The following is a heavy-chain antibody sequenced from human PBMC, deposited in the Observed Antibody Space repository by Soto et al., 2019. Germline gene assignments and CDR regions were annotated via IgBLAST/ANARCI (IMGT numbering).Heavy chain of an antibody. J-gene: IGHJ6*02. Sequence: QVQLVESGGGVVQPGRSLRLSCAASGFTFSTYGMHWVRQAPGKGLEWVAVIWYDGSNKYYADSVKGRFTISRDNSKNTLYLQMNSLRAEDTAVYYCARDDHSGSYYGMDVWGQGTTVTVSS. CDR2: IWYDGSNK. D-gene: IGHD1-26*01. CDR1: GFTFSTYG. CDR3: ARDDHSGSYYGMDV. V-gene: IGHV3-33*01.